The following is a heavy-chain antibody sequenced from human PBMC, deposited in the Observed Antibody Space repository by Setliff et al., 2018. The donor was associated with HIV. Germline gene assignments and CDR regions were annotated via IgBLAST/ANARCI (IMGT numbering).Heavy chain of an antibody. CDR3: AREIPYSYGGRGHPL. CDR2: ISSSGNT. V-gene: IGHV4-39*01. J-gene: IGHJ4*02. CDR1: GGSISSTSYY. D-gene: IGHD3-22*01. Sequence: SETLSLTCTVSGGSISSTSYYWGWIRQPPGTGLEWIGSISSSGNTYYNPSLKSRVTTSVDTPKNQFSLKLSSVTAADTAMYYCAREIPYSYGGRGHPLWGQGTLVTVSS.